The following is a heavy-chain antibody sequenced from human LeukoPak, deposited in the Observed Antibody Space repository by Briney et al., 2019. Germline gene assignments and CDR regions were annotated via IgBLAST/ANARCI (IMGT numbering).Heavy chain of an antibody. CDR1: GATINSYY. CDR2: IYDSGTT. CDR3: ARSFWFQGGYDWVDP. D-gene: IGHD3-3*01. J-gene: IGHJ5*02. V-gene: IGHV4-59*01. Sequence: SETLSLTCTVSGATINSYYWNWIRQSPGKGLEWIGHIYDSGTTKYNPSLKGRVNISVDTSKSQVSLKMTSVTAADTAVYYCARSFWFQGGYDWVDPWGQGTLVTVSS.